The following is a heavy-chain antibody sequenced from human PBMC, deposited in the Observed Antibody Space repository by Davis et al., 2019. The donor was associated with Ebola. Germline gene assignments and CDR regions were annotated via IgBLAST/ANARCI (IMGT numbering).Heavy chain of an antibody. Sequence: ESLKISCAASGLTFSTYAMSWVRQAPGKGLEWIGEINHSGSTNYNPSLKSRVTISVDTSKNQFSLKLSSVTAADTAVYYCGRGDLVVTHGGMDVWGQGTTVTVSS. V-gene: IGHV4-34*01. CDR3: GRGDLVVTHGGMDV. J-gene: IGHJ6*02. CDR2: INHSGST. CDR1: GLTFSTYA. D-gene: IGHD2-21*02.